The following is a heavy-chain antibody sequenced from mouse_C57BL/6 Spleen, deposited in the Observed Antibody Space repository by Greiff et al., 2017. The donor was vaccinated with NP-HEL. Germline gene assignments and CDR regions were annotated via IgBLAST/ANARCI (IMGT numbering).Heavy chain of an antibody. CDR3: ARYEGTPGYCEV. Sequence: VQLQQSGAELARPGASVKLSCKASGYTFTSYGISWVKQRTGQGLEWIGEIYPRSGNTYYNEKFKGKATLTADKSSSTAYMELRSLTSEDSAVYVCARYEGTPGYCEVWGKGTTVTVSS. D-gene: IGHD2-12*01. J-gene: IGHJ1*03. V-gene: IGHV1-81*01. CDR2: IYPRSGNT. CDR1: GYTFTSYG.